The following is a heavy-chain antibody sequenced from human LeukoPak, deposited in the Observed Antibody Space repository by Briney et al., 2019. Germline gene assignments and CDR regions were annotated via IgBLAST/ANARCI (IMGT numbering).Heavy chain of an antibody. Sequence: GGSLRLSCAASGFTFSSYAMSWVRQAPGKRLEWVSAISGSGGSTYYADSVKGRFTISRDNSKNTLYLQMNSLRAEDTAVYYCAKDGVVVIATEYFQHWGQGTLVTVSS. CDR2: ISGSGGST. D-gene: IGHD2-21*01. CDR1: GFTFSSYA. J-gene: IGHJ1*01. CDR3: AKDGVVVIATEYFQH. V-gene: IGHV3-23*01.